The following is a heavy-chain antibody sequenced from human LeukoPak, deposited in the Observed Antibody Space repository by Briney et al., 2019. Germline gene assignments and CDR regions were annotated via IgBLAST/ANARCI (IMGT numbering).Heavy chain of an antibody. J-gene: IGHJ6*02. CDR3: ARFGVDYDMGV. V-gene: IGHV4-59*02. D-gene: IGHD3-16*01. CDR2: IYYSGKA. CDR1: GGSVNNYY. Sequence: SETLSLTCSVPGGSVNNYYWTWIRQPPGKGLEWIGQIYYSGKADYNPSLKSRITISVDTSKNQISLRVNSVTAADTAVYYCARFGVDYDMGVWGQGTTVIVFS.